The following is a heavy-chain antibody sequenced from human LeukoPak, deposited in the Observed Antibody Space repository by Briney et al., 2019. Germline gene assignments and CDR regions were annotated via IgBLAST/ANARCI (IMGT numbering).Heavy chain of an antibody. D-gene: IGHD3-9*01. CDR3: ARDLGNVLTGYRVSWFDV. J-gene: IGHJ5*02. V-gene: IGHV3-33*01. Sequence: GRSLRLSCAASGFTFSSYGMHWVRQAPGKGLEWVAVIWNDGSKKFHADSVMGRFTISRDDSKNTLFLQMNSLRAEDTAVYYCARDLGNVLTGYRVSWFDVWGQGILVTVSS. CDR1: GFTFSSYG. CDR2: IWNDGSKK.